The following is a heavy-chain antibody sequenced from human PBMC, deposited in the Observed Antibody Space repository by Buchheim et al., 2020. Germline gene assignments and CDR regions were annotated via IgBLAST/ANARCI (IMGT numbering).Heavy chain of an antibody. CDR1: GGSISSGGYS. D-gene: IGHD3-10*01. Sequence: QLQLQESGSGLVKPSQTLSLTCAVSGGSISSGGYSWSWLRQPPGKGLEWIGYIYHSGSTYYNPSLKSRVTISVDRSKNQFSLKLSSVTAADTAVYYCARGGGSGSSPPPYYYYGMDVWGQGTT. J-gene: IGHJ6*02. CDR2: IYHSGST. V-gene: IGHV4-30-2*01. CDR3: ARGGGSGSSPPPYYYYGMDV.